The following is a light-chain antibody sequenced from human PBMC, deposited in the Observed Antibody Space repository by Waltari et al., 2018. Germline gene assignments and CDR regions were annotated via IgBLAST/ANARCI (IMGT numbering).Light chain of an antibody. CDR1: VLTKKY. CDR3: YSSTDNSGI. Sequence: SYELTQPSSVSVSPGQTAKITCSGDVLTKKYARWFQQKPGQAPVLMIYKDSDRPSRIPERFSGSSSGATVTLTITGAQVEDEADYYCYSSTDNSGIFGGGTTLTVL. CDR2: KDS. V-gene: IGLV3-27*01. J-gene: IGLJ2*01.